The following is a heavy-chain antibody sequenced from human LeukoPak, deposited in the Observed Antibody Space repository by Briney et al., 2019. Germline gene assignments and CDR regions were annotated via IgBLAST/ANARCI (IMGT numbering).Heavy chain of an antibody. CDR3: ARSYYYGSRSYYNVAPPRYYYYYMDV. CDR1: GGSISSGSYY. D-gene: IGHD3-10*01. V-gene: IGHV4-61*02. CDR2: IYTSGST. J-gene: IGHJ6*03. Sequence: PSQTLSLTCTVSGGSISSGSYYWSWIRQPAGKGLEWIGRIYTSGSTNYNPSLKSRVTISVDTSKNQFSLKLSSVTAADTAVYYCARSYYYGSRSYYNVAPPRYYYYYMDVWGKGTTVTVSS.